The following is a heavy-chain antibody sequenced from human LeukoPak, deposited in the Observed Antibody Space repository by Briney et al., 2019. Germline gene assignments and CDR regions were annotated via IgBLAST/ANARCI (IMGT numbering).Heavy chain of an antibody. D-gene: IGHD3-10*01. J-gene: IGHJ4*02. CDR1: GFTVTTYW. Sequence: GGSLRLSCAASGFTVTTYWMTWVRQAPGKGLEWVANINQDGTEKHYVDSVKGRFTISRDNAKNSLSLQMNSLRVEDTAVYYCAKVAKYYYGSETYYFFEHWGQGTPVTASS. CDR3: AKVAKYYYGSETYYFFEH. CDR2: INQDGTEK. V-gene: IGHV3-7*01.